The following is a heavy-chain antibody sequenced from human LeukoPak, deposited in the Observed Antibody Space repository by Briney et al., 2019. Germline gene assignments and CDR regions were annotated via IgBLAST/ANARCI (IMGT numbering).Heavy chain of an antibody. D-gene: IGHD2-15*01. CDR1: GGTFSSYG. CDR3: VTDFYSSGPQKNYLDF. CDR2: IIPMYGAV. Sequence: SVTVSCKAAGGTFSSYGLSWVRQAPGQGLQWMGRIIPMYGAVDLAQRFQGRVTLSADKTSGTAFMEVSSLRYLDRGLYYCVTDFYSSGPQKNYLDFWGQGTLITVSS. J-gene: IGHJ4*02. V-gene: IGHV1-69*06.